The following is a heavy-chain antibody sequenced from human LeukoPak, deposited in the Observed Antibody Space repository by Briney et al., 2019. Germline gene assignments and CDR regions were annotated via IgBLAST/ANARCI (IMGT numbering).Heavy chain of an antibody. V-gene: IGHV3-72*01. D-gene: IGHD3-10*01. J-gene: IGHJ4*02. CDR3: AKCGAPTAY. Sequence: GGSLRLSCAAPGLTLSDHYMDRVRQAPGKGLEWVGRIRDKASSYATEYAASVKGRFTISRDESNNSLYLQMNSLKTEDTAVYYCAKCGAPTAYWGQGTLVTVSS. CDR1: GLTLSDHY. CDR2: IRDKASSYAT.